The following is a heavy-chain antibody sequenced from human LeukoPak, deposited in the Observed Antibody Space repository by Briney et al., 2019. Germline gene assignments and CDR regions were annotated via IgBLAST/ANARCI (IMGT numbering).Heavy chain of an antibody. J-gene: IGHJ5*02. CDR2: ISAGSSHI. CDR1: GFTFSSYT. D-gene: IGHD3-3*01. CDR3: ARDGYQVPTIFGTFDP. Sequence: GGSLRLSCAASGFTFSSYTMNWVRQAPGKGLEWVSIISAGSSHIYYADSVKGRFTIPRDDAKNSLYLQMNSLRAEDTAVYYCARDGYQVPTIFGTFDPWGQGTLVTVSS. V-gene: IGHV3-21*01.